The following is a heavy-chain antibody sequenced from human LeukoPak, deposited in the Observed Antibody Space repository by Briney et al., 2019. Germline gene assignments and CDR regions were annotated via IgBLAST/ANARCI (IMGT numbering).Heavy chain of an antibody. CDR2: ISSRSTYI. V-gene: IGHV3-21*01. J-gene: IGHJ4*02. Sequence: PGGSLRLSCAASGFTFSSYSMNWVRQTPGKGLEWVSSISSRSTYIYYADSVKGRFTISRDNAKNSLYLQMNSLRDEDTAVYYCARDSAAGTDYWGQGTLVTVSS. CDR1: GFTFSSYS. CDR3: ARDSAAGTDY. D-gene: IGHD6-13*01.